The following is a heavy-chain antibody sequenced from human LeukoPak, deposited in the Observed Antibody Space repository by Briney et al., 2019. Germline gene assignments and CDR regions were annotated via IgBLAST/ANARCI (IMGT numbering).Heavy chain of an antibody. Sequence: GGSLRLSCAASGFTFSSYWMHWVRQVPGKGLVWVSRINSDGSSTIYADSVKGRFTISRDNAKNTLYLQMNSLRAEDTAVYYCARGAVGSGYYTFDYWGQGTLVTVSS. CDR1: GFTFSSYW. D-gene: IGHD3-3*01. CDR2: INSDGSST. J-gene: IGHJ4*02. CDR3: ARGAVGSGYYTFDY. V-gene: IGHV3-74*01.